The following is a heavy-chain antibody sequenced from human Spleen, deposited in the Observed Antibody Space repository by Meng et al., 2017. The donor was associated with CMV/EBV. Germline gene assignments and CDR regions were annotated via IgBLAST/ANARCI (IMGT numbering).Heavy chain of an antibody. Sequence: ASVKVSCKASGYTFTGYYMHWVRQAPGQGLEWMGWINPNSGGTNYAQKFQGRVTMTRDTSISTAYMELTSLRSDDTAVYYCARVYPGVPGDFDYWGRGTLVTVSS. CDR3: ARVYPGVPGDFDY. V-gene: IGHV1-2*02. CDR2: INPNSGGT. J-gene: IGHJ4*02. CDR1: GYTFTGYY. D-gene: IGHD1-14*01.